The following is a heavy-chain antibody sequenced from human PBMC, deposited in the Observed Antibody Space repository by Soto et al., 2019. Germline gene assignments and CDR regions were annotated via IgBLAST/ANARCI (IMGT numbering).Heavy chain of an antibody. CDR3: ASLGGRQDEISWFDP. D-gene: IGHD3-10*01. Sequence: PGGSLRLSCAASGFTFSNYAMSWVRQAPGRGLEWVSALSGGGGSTYYADSVKGRFTISRDNSKNTLYLQMNSLRADDTAVYYCASLGGRQDEISWFDPWGQGTLVTVSS. CDR2: LSGGGGST. CDR1: GFTFSNYA. J-gene: IGHJ5*02. V-gene: IGHV3-23*01.